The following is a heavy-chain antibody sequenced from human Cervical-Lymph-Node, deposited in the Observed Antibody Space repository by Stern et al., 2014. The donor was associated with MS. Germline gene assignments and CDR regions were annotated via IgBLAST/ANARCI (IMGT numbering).Heavy chain of an antibody. D-gene: IGHD2-21*02. Sequence: VQLVESGAELKKPGSSVKVSCKASGGTFSSYGISWVRQAPGQGLEWMGGIIPLFGTANYARRFQGRVTRTADISTSTAYMELSSLRSEDTAVYYCARDGDFGSNYGMDVWGQGTTVTVAS. J-gene: IGHJ6*02. CDR1: GGTFSSYG. V-gene: IGHV1-69*06. CDR2: IIPLFGTA. CDR3: ARDGDFGSNYGMDV.